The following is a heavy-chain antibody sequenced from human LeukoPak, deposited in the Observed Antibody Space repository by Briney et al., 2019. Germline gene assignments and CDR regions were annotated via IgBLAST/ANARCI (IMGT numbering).Heavy chain of an antibody. CDR1: GGSISSYY. Sequence: SETLSLTCTVSGGSISSYYWSWIRQPPGKGLEWIGYIYTSGSTNYNPSLKSRVTISVDTSKNQFSLKLSSVTAAGTAVYYCARLNGDYYDSSGLTDNWFDPWGQGTLVTVSS. J-gene: IGHJ5*02. CDR3: ARLNGDYYDSSGLTDNWFDP. V-gene: IGHV4-4*09. D-gene: IGHD3-22*01. CDR2: IYTSGST.